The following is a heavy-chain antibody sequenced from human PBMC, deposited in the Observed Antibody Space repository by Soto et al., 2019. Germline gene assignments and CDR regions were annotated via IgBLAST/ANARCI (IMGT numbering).Heavy chain of an antibody. CDR2: VSSSGTYI. V-gene: IGHV3-21*02. D-gene: IGHD1-1*01. CDR1: GFIFRTYS. J-gene: IGHJ3*01. CDR3: ARDRARTTNAFDL. Sequence: EEQLVESGGGLVKPGGSLRLSCAASGFIFRTYSLSWVRQAPGKGLEWVSSVSSSGTYIFYTDSVKGRFTISRDNAKTSIYLQMNSLRAEDTAVYYCARDRARTTNAFDLWGHGTLVTVSS.